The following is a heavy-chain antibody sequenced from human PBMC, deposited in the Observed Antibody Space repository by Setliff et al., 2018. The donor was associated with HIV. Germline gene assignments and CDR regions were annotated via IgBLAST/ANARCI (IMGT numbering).Heavy chain of an antibody. J-gene: IGHJ3*02. CDR1: GGSFSDYY. V-gene: IGHV4-59*01. D-gene: IGHD2-15*01. CDR2: IYYSGTT. Sequence: PSETLSLTCTVSGGSFSDYYWSWIRQPPGKGLEWIGSIYYSGTTYYNPSLKSRVTISIDTSKNQFSLNLSSVTAADTAVYYCARFPLLHKNAFDIWGQGTMVTVSS. CDR3: ARFPLLHKNAFDI.